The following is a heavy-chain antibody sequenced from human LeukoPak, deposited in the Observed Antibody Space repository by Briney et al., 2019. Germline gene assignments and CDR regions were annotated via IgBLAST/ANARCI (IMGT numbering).Heavy chain of an antibody. CDR1: GFTFSDYY. J-gene: IGHJ3*02. V-gene: IGHV3-11*01. Sequence: GGSLRLSCAASGFTFSDYYMSWIRQAPGKGLEWVSYISSSGSTIYYADSVKGRFTISRDNAKNSLYLQMNSLRAEDTAVYYCARDPVGYCSGGSCYPGAFDIWGQGTMVTVSS. D-gene: IGHD2-15*01. CDR3: ARDPVGYCSGGSCYPGAFDI. CDR2: ISSSGSTI.